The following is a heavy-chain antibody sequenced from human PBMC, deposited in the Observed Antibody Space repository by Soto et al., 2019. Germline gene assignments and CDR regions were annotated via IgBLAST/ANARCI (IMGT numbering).Heavy chain of an antibody. CDR3: AKGEDDFWSGVGIMDV. V-gene: IGHV3-23*01. CDR2: ISGSGGST. Sequence: GGSLRLSCAASGFTFSSYAMSWVRQAPGKGLEWVSAISGSGGSTYYADSVKGRFTISRDNSKNTLYLQMNSLRAEDTAVYYCAKGEDDFWSGVGIMDVWGQGTTVTVSS. D-gene: IGHD3-3*01. CDR1: GFTFSSYA. J-gene: IGHJ6*02.